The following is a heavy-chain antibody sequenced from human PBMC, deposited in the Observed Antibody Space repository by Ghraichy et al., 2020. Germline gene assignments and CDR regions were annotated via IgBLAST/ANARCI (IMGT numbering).Heavy chain of an antibody. CDR2: INSDVSTT. CDR1: GFTFSTYW. J-gene: IGHJ6*02. V-gene: IGHV3-74*01. Sequence: GGSLRLSCAASGFTFSTYWMHWVRQAPGKGLVWISRINSDVSTTNYADSVKGRFTISRDSAKSTLYLQMNSLRAEDTAVYYCVRGYYYGMDVWGQGTTVTDSS. CDR3: VRGYYYGMDV.